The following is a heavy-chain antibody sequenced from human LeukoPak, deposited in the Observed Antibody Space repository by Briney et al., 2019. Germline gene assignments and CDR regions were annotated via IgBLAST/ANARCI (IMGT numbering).Heavy chain of an antibody. D-gene: IGHD4-11*01. V-gene: IGHV1-2*02. CDR3: AREYSASEH. Sequence: GASVKVSCRASGYTFTGHFLYWVRQAPGQGLEWMAWIDPNNGDTHYAQNFQGRITVTRDTSISTVYMELSRLTSDDTAVYYCAREYSASEHWGQGTLVTVSS. J-gene: IGHJ1*01. CDR1: GYTFTGHF. CDR2: IDPNNGDT.